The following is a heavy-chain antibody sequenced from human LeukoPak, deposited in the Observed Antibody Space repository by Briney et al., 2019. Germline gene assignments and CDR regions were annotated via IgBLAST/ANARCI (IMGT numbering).Heavy chain of an antibody. V-gene: IGHV3-21*01. CDR2: ISSSSSYI. Sequence: GGSLRLSCAASGFTVSSNYMNWVRQAPGKGLEWVSSISSSSSYIYYADSVKGRFTISRDNAKNSLYLQMHSLRAEDTAVYYCARDSVPYDSSGYYFGYFDYWGQGTLVTVSS. J-gene: IGHJ4*02. D-gene: IGHD3-22*01. CDR1: GFTVSSNY. CDR3: ARDSVPYDSSGYYFGYFDY.